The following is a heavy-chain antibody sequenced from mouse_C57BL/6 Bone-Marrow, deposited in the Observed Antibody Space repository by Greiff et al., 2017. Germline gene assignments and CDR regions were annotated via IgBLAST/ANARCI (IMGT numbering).Heavy chain of an antibody. CDR1: GYTFTDYE. Sequence: QVQLQQSGAELVRPGASVTLSCKASGYTFTDYEMHWVKQTPVHGLEWIGAIDPETGGTAYNQKFKGKAVLTADKSSSTAYMELRSLTSEDSAVYYCTRDSNYGLFAYWGQGTLVTVSA. CDR3: TRDSNYGLFAY. J-gene: IGHJ3*01. CDR2: IDPETGGT. D-gene: IGHD2-5*01. V-gene: IGHV1-15*01.